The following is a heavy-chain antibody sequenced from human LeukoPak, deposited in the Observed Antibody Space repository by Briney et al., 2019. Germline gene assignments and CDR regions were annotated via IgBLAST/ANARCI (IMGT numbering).Heavy chain of an antibody. CDR2: IKSKTDGGTT. CDR3: AKPARVGAVDY. J-gene: IGHJ4*02. D-gene: IGHD6-13*01. Sequence: GGSLRLSCAVSGFTFSHAWMSWVRQAPGKGLEWVGRIKSKTDGGTTDYAAPVKGRFTISRDDSKNTLYLQMNSLRAEDTAIYYCAKPARVGAVDYWGQGTLVTVSS. CDR1: GFTFSHAW. V-gene: IGHV3-15*01.